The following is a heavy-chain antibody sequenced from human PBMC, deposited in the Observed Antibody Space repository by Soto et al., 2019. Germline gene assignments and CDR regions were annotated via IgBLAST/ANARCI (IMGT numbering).Heavy chain of an antibody. J-gene: IGHJ4*02. CDR2: ISGSGGST. D-gene: IGHD3-16*01. CDR1: GFTVSSYA. Sequence: HPGGSLRLSCAASGFTVSSYAMSWVRQAPGKGVEWVSAISGSGGSTYYADSVKGRFTISRDNSKNTLYLQMNSLGAEDTAVYYCATPVPVVWGWLPPSHLDYWGQGTLVTVSS. V-gene: IGHV3-23*01. CDR3: ATPVPVVWGWLPPSHLDY.